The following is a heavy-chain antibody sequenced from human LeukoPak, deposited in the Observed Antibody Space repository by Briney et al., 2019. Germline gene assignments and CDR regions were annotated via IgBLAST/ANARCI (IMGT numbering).Heavy chain of an antibody. J-gene: IGHJ6*02. CDR1: GGTFSSYA. Sequence: ASVKVSCKASGGTFSSYAISWVRQAPGQGLEWMGGIIPIFGTANYAQKFQGRVTITADESTSTAYMELSSLRSEDTAVYYCARPRSDHYDFWSGYYYYGMDVWGQGTTVTVSS. CDR2: IIPIFGTA. CDR3: ARPRSDHYDFWSGYYYYGMDV. D-gene: IGHD3-3*01. V-gene: IGHV1-69*13.